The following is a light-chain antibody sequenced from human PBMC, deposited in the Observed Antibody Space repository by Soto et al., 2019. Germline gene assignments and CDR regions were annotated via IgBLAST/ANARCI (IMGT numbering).Light chain of an antibody. V-gene: IGKV3-11*01. J-gene: IGKJ4*01. CDR1: QSVRSY. CDR2: GAS. Sequence: EIVLTQSPATLSLSPGERATLSCRASQSVRSYLAWYQQKPGQPPRLLIYGASNRATGIPARFSGSGSGTDFTLTISSLEPEDFAVYYCPQRGNWPHLTFGGGTKVEIK. CDR3: PQRGNWPHLT.